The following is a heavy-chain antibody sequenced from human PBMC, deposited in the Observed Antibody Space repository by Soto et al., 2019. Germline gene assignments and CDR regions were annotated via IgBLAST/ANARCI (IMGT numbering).Heavy chain of an antibody. Sequence: SETLSLTCTVSGGSIRSYYCSWIRQPPGKGLEWIGYIYYSGSTNYNPSLKSRVTISVDTSKNQFSLKLSSVTAADTAVYYCARSGDSSGYYGDDAFDIWGQGTMVTVSS. D-gene: IGHD3-22*01. J-gene: IGHJ3*02. CDR2: IYYSGST. CDR1: GGSIRSYY. V-gene: IGHV4-59*01. CDR3: ARSGDSSGYYGDDAFDI.